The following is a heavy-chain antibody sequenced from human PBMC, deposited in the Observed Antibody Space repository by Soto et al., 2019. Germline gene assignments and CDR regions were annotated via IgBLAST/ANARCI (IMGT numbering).Heavy chain of an antibody. J-gene: IGHJ4*02. CDR3: AVGVVYYDSSGYYYVGYFDY. D-gene: IGHD3-22*01. V-gene: IGHV4-30-4*01. Sequence: SETLSLTCTVSGGSISSGDYYWSWIRQPPGKGLEWIGYIYYSGSTYYNPSLKSRVTISVDTSKNQFSLKLSSVTAADTAVYYCAVGVVYYDSSGYYYVGYFDYWGQGTLVTVS. CDR1: GGSISSGDYY. CDR2: IYYSGST.